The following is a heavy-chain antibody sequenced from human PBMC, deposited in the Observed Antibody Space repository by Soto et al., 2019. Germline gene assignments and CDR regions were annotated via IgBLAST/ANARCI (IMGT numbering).Heavy chain of an antibody. V-gene: IGHV3-23*01. Sequence: DVQLLESGGGLVQPGGSLRLSCAASGFTFNTYAMGWVRQAPGKGLEWVSGISSAGGATYYADSVRGRFTVSRDNSKNTLYLQMNSLRAEDTAVYYCAKDWGRMSCCDYWGQGTLVTVSS. CDR3: AKDWGRMSCCDY. CDR1: GFTFNTYA. J-gene: IGHJ4*02. CDR2: ISSAGGAT. D-gene: IGHD2-15*01.